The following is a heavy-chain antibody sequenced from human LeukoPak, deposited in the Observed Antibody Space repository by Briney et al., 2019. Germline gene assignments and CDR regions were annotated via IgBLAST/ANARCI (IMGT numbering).Heavy chain of an antibody. V-gene: IGHV1-2*02. CDR3: ARVGSGYDVGPFDY. CDR2: INPNSGGT. CDR1: GYTFTGYY. J-gene: IGHJ4*02. D-gene: IGHD5-12*01. Sequence: ASVKVSCKASGYTFTGYYMHWVRQAPGQGLEGMGWINPNSGGTNYAQKFQGRVTMTRDTSISTAYMELSRPRSDDTAVYYCARVGSGYDVGPFDYWGQGTLVTVSS.